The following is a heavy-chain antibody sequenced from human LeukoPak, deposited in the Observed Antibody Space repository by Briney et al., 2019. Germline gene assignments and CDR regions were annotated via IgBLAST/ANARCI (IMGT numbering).Heavy chain of an antibody. J-gene: IGHJ4*02. D-gene: IGHD7-27*01. CDR1: GFTFRSHA. V-gene: IGHV3-23*01. Sequence: PGGSLRLSCVGSGFTFRSHAMSWVRQAPEKGLEFVSGIYENGGTTYYADSVKGRLTISRDNAKNSLYLQMNSLRAEDTAVYYCARDLAWGGYWGQGTLVTVSS. CDR3: ARDLAWGGY. CDR2: IYENGGTT.